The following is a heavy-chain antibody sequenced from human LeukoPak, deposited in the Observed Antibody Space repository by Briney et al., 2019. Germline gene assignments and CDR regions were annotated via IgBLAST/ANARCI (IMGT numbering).Heavy chain of an antibody. CDR2: IYYSGST. V-gene: IGHV4-59*01. CDR3: ARVQDGEGYFGY. CDR1: GGSISSYY. J-gene: IGHJ4*02. D-gene: IGHD4-17*01. Sequence: SETLSLTCTVSGGSISSYYWSWIRQPPGKGLEWIGYIYYSGSTNYNPSLKSRVTISVDTSKNQFSLKLSSVTAADTAVYYCARVQDGEGYFGYWGQGTLVTVGS.